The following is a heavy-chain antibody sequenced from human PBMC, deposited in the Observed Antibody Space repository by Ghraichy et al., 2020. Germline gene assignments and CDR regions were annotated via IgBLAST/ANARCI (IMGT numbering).Heavy chain of an antibody. CDR3: GRGPFSDSAGTLAY. CDR1: GFTFRNYW. CDR2: INNDGTST. J-gene: IGHJ4*02. Sequence: SCAASGFTFRNYWMHWVRQVPGKGLVWVSRINNDGTSTNYADSVKGRFTISRDNAKDTLYLHMNSLRADDTAVYYCGRGPFSDSAGTLAYWGQGTLVTVSS. D-gene: IGHD3/OR15-3a*01. V-gene: IGHV3-74*01.